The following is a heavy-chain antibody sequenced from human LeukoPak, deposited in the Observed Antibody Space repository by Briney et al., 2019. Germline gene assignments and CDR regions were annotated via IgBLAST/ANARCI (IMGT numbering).Heavy chain of an antibody. D-gene: IGHD2-15*01. CDR2: ISYDGSNK. Sequence: GGSLRLSCAASGFTFSSYAMHWVRQAPGKGLEWVGVISYDGSNKYYADSVKGRFTISRDNSKNTLYLQMNSLRAEDTAVYYCAREYCSGGSCRWFDPWGQGTLVTVSS. CDR1: GFTFSSYA. CDR3: AREYCSGGSCRWFDP. V-gene: IGHV3-30*04. J-gene: IGHJ5*02.